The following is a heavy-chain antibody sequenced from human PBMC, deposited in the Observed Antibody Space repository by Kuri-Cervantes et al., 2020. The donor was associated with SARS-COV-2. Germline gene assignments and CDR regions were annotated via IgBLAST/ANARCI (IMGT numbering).Heavy chain of an antibody. CDR1: GFTFSSYA. CDR3: AREQEDSYYYYYMDV. J-gene: IGHJ6*03. Sequence: GGSLRLSCAASGFTFSSYAMHWVRQAPGKGLEWVAVISYDGSNKYYADSVKGRFTISRDNSKNTLYLQMNSLRAEDTAVYYCAREQEDSYYYYYMDVWGKGTTVTVSS. CDR2: ISYDGSNK. V-gene: IGHV3-30*14.